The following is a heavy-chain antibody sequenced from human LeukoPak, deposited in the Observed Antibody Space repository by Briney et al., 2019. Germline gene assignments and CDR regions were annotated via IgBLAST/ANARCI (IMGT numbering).Heavy chain of an antibody. V-gene: IGHV4-38-2*02. CDR3: AREYSGSYYDY. CDR1: GYSISSGYY. CDR2: IYHSGST. Sequence: SETLSLTCTVSGYSISSGYYWGWIRQPPGKGLEWIGSIYHSGSTYYNPSLKSRVTISVDTSKNQFSLKLSSVTAADTAVYYCAREYSGSYYDYWGRGTLVTVSS. J-gene: IGHJ4*02. D-gene: IGHD1-26*01.